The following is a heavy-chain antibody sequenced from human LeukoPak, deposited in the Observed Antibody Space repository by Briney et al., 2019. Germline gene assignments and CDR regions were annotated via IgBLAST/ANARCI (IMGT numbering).Heavy chain of an antibody. J-gene: IGHJ4*02. CDR1: GITVDQYP. CDR2: ISKDGGAT. Sequence: GGSLRLSCATSGITVDQYPMNWVRQAPGKGLEWVSLISKDGGATHYADSVKGRFTISRDNSKNSLYLQMNSLRTEDTALYYCAKDDDSSGYYHNYWGQGTLVTVSS. V-gene: IGHV3-43*02. CDR3: AKDDDSSGYYHNY. D-gene: IGHD3-22*01.